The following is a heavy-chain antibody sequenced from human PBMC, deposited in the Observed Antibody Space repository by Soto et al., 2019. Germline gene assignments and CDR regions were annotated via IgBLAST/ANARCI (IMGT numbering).Heavy chain of an antibody. J-gene: IGHJ4*02. CDR2: ISAYNGNT. D-gene: IGHD5-12*01. Sequence: ASVKVSCKASGYTFTSYGISWVRQAPGQGLEWMGWISAYNGNTNYAQKLQGRVTMTTDTSTSTAYMELSSLRSEDTAVYYCARVEGYSGYGPFDYWGQGTLVTVSS. CDR1: GYTFTSYG. CDR3: ARVEGYSGYGPFDY. V-gene: IGHV1-18*01.